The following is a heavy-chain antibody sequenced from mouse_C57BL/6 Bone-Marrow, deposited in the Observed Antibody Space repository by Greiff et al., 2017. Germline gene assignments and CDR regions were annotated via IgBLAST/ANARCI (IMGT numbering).Heavy chain of an antibody. D-gene: IGHD4-1*01. CDR3: ARRIWAWFAY. CDR1: GYSFTGYY. J-gene: IGHJ3*01. V-gene: IGHV1-42*01. CDR2: INPSTGGT. Sequence: VQLQQSGPELVKPGASVKISCKASGYSFTGYYMNWVKQSPEKSLEWIGEINPSTGGTTYNQKFKAKATLTVDKSSSTAYMQLKSLTSEDSAVYYCARRIWAWFAYWGQGTLVTVSA.